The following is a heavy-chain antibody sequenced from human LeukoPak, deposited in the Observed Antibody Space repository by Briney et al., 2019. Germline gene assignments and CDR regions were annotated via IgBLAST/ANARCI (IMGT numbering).Heavy chain of an antibody. J-gene: IGHJ6*03. D-gene: IGHD5-24*01. CDR2: INHSGST. V-gene: IGHV4-34*01. CDR3: ARVPRWGYNYWASYYYYMDV. CDR1: GGSFSGYY. Sequence: SETLSLTCAVYGGSFSGYYWSWIRQPPGKGLEWIGEINHSGSTNYKPSLKSRVTISVDTSKNEFSLKLSSVTAADTAVYYCARVPRWGYNYWASYYYYMDVWGKGTTVTVSS.